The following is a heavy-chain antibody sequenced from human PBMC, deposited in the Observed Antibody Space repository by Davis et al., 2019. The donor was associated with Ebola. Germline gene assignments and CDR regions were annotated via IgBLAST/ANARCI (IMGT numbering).Heavy chain of an antibody. J-gene: IGHJ4*02. Sequence: PGGSLRLSCAASGFTFSNYAMSWFRQAPGKGLEWVSGISGSGTSTYYADSVKGRFTISRDNPMNTLFLQMSSLRAEDTAVYYCAKRRGLSVVGSTIGSDYWGQGALVTVSS. CDR1: GFTFSNYA. CDR2: ISGSGTST. CDR3: AKRRGLSVVGSTIGSDY. V-gene: IGHV3-23*01. D-gene: IGHD1-26*01.